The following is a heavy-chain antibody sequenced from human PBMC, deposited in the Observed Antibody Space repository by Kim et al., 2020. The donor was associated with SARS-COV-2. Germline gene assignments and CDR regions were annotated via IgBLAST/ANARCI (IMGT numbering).Heavy chain of an antibody. CDR3: ATDTGANSYYYYGMDV. V-gene: IGHV3-30*03. CDR1: GFTFSSYG. Sequence: GGSLRLSCAASGFTFSSYGMHWVRQAPGKGLEWVAVISYDGSNKYYADSVKGRFTISRDNSKNTLYLQMNSLRAEDTAVYYCATDTGANSYYYYGMDVWG. CDR2: ISYDGSNK. D-gene: IGHD2-8*02. J-gene: IGHJ6*01.